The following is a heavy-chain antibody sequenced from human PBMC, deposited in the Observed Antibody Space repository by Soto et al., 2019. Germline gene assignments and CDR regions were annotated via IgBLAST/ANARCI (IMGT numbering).Heavy chain of an antibody. J-gene: IGHJ6*02. Sequence: QVQLVQSGAEVKKPGSSVKVSCKASAGTFSSYTISWVRQAPGQGLEWMGRIIPILGIANYAQKFQGRVTITADKSTSTAYRELSSRRSEDTAVYYCARGTSSGWYKGYYYYGMDVWGQGTTVTVSS. V-gene: IGHV1-69*02. CDR2: IIPILGIA. D-gene: IGHD6-19*01. CDR3: ARGTSSGWYKGYYYYGMDV. CDR1: AGTFSSYT.